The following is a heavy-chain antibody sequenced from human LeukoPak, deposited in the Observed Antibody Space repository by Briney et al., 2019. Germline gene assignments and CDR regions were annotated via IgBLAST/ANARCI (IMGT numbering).Heavy chain of an antibody. Sequence: PSETLSLTCTVSGGSISSYYWSWVRQPPGKGLEWIGYIYYRGSTNYNPSLKSRVTISVDTSKDQFSLELSSVTAADTAVYYCARVQGGYDLRYYYGMDVWGQGTTVTVSS. CDR3: ARVQGGYDLRYYYGMDV. CDR2: IYYRGST. V-gene: IGHV4-59*01. CDR1: GGSISSYY. D-gene: IGHD5-12*01. J-gene: IGHJ6*02.